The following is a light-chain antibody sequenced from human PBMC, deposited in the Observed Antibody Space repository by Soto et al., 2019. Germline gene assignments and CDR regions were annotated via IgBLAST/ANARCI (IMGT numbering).Light chain of an antibody. CDR2: GIF. CDR3: QSYDNSLSGSEV. CDR1: SSNIGAGYD. V-gene: IGLV1-40*01. J-gene: IGLJ1*01. Sequence: QSVLTQPPSVSGAPGQRVIISCTGSSSNIGAGYDVHWYQQLPGAAPTLLIFGIFNRPSGVSERFSGSRSGASASLAIAGLQAEDEADYFCQSYDNSLSGSEVFGTGTKVTVL.